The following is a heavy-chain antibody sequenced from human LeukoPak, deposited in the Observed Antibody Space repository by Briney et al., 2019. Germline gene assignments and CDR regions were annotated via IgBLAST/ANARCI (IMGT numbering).Heavy chain of an antibody. D-gene: IGHD2-2*02. J-gene: IGHJ4*02. CDR3: AKTSDQLLYSKFDY. CDR2: IQYDGDFK. V-gene: IGHV3-30*02. CDR1: GFTFSTYG. Sequence: GGSLRLSXAASGFTFSTYGMHWVRQAPGKGLEWVAFIQYDGDFKYYADSVKGRFTISRDNSKNTLYLQMNSLRAGDTAVYYCAKTSDQLLYSKFDYWGQGTLVTVSS.